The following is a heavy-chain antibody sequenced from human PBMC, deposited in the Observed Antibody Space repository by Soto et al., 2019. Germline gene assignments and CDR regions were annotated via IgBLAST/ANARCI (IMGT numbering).Heavy chain of an antibody. CDR2: IDRVGKTI. CDR1: GFTFSNHA. CDR3: ARDLPGYAMDV. V-gene: IGHV3-48*03. D-gene: IGHD2-2*01. J-gene: IGHJ6*02. Sequence: EVQLVESGGGLVQPGGSLRLSCAASGFTFSNHAMDWVRQAPGKGLVWLSYIDRVGKTIYYADSVKGRFTISRDNAKNSLNLQMNSLGAEDTAIYYCARDLPGYAMDVWGQGTTVTVSS.